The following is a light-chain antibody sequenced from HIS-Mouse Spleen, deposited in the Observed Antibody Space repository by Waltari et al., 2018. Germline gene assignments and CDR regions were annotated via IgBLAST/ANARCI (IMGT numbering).Light chain of an antibody. CDR2: DVS. CDR1: SSDVGGSNY. J-gene: IGLJ3*02. V-gene: IGLV2-14*03. CDR3: SSYTSSSTRV. Sequence: QSALTQPASVSGSPGQSITISCTGTSSDVGGSNYASWYQQHPGKAPKLMIYDVSNRPSGVSNRFSGSKSGNTASLTISGLQAEDEADYYCSSYTSSSTRVFGGGTKLTVL.